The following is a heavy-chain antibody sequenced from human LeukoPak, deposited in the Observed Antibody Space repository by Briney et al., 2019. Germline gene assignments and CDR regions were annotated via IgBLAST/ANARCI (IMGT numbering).Heavy chain of an antibody. CDR3: AREVVVWEG. D-gene: IGHD3-16*01. CDR2: IYYSGST. V-gene: IGHV4-39*07. CDR1: GGSISSSSYY. Sequence: SETLSLTCTVSGGSISSSSYYWGWIRQPPGKGLEWIGSIYYSGSTYYNPSLKSRVTISVDTSKNQFSLKLSSVTAADTAVYYCAREVVVWEGWGQGTLVTVSS. J-gene: IGHJ4*02.